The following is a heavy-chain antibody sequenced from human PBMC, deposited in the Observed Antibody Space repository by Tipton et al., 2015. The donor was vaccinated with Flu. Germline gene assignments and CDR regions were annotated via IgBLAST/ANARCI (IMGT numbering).Heavy chain of an antibody. CDR3: ARPIGGWGSEGYYYYGMDV. J-gene: IGHJ6*02. Sequence: SLRLSCAASEFTFSSYWMSWVRQAPGKGLEWVANIKQDGSEKYYVDSVKGRFTISRDNAKNSLYLQMNSLRAEDTAVYYCARPIGGWGSEGYYYYGMDVWGQGTTVTVSS. V-gene: IGHV3-7*01. D-gene: IGHD6-19*01. CDR1: EFTFSSYW. CDR2: IKQDGSEK.